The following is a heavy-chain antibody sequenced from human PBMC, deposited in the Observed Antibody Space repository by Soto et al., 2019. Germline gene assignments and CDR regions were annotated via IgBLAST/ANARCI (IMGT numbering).Heavy chain of an antibody. V-gene: IGHV3-23*01. D-gene: IGHD1-26*01. CDR2: ISGSGGST. Sequence: GGSLRRSSVASGFTLISYTMSWVRQAPGKGLEWVSAISGSGGSTYYADSVKGRFTISRDNSKNTLYLQMNSLRAEDTAVYYCAKVIVGATPVYDYWGQGTLVTVYS. J-gene: IGHJ4*02. CDR1: GFTLISYT. CDR3: AKVIVGATPVYDY.